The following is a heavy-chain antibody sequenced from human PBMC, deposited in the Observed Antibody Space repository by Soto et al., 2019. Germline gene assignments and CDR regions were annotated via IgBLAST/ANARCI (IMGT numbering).Heavy chain of an antibody. V-gene: IGHV4-31*03. Sequence: PSETLSLTCTVSGGSISSGGYYWSWIRQHPGKGLEWIGYIYYSGSTYYNPSLKSRVTIAVDTSKNQFSLKLSSVTAADTAVYYCASQFLGKYDYWGQGTLVTVSS. D-gene: IGHD3-16*01. J-gene: IGHJ4*02. CDR2: IYYSGST. CDR3: ASQFLGKYDY. CDR1: GGSISSGGYY.